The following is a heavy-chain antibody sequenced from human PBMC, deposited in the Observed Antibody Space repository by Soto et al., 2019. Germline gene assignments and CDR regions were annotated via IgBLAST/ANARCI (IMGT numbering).Heavy chain of an antibody. V-gene: IGHV3-11*01. Sequence: GESLKISCAASGFTFSDYYMSWIRQAPGKGLEWVSYISSSGSTIYYADSVKGRFTISRDNAKNSLYLQMNSLRAEDTAVYYCARKKGGRWHNSPFDYWGQGTLVTVSS. J-gene: IGHJ4*02. CDR2: ISSSGSTI. CDR3: ARKKGGRWHNSPFDY. D-gene: IGHD1-20*01. CDR1: GFTFSDYY.